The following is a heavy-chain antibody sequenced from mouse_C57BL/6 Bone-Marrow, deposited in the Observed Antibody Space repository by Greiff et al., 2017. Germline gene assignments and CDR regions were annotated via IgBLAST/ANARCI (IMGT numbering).Heavy chain of an antibody. J-gene: IGHJ2*01. CDR1: GYTFTSYW. CDR2: IYPGSGST. Sequence: VQLQQPGAELVKPGASVKMSCKASGYTFTSYWITWVKQRPGQGLEWIGDIYPGSGSTNYNEKFKSKATLTVATSSSTAYMQLSSLTSEDSAVYYCARNGWLLLFDYWGQGTTLTVSS. V-gene: IGHV1-55*01. D-gene: IGHD2-3*01. CDR3: ARNGWLLLFDY.